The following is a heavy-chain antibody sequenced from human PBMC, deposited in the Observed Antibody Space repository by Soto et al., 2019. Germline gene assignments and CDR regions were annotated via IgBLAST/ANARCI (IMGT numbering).Heavy chain of an antibody. D-gene: IGHD4-17*01. CDR1: GFTFSNYG. Sequence: QVQLVESGGGVVQPGRSLRLSCAASGFTFSNYGIHWVRQAPGKGLEWVAVISYDGNNKYYADSVKGRFTISRDNSKNTLYLQMNSLRAEDTAVYYCAKDHRYGGNLRGYYGMDAWGQGTTVTVSS. V-gene: IGHV3-30*18. CDR3: AKDHRYGGNLRGYYGMDA. CDR2: ISYDGNNK. J-gene: IGHJ6*02.